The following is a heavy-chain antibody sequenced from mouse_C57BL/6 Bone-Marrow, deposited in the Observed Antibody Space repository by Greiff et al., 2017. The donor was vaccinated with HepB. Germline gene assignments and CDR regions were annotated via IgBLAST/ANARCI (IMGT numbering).Heavy chain of an antibody. CDR1: GYTFTSYT. Sequence: VQLQQSGAELARPGASVKMSCKASGYTFTSYTMHWVKQSPGQGLEWIGYINPSSGYTKYNQKFKDKATLTADKSSSTAYMQLSSLTSEDSAVYYCVLYYFDYWGQGTTLTVSS. J-gene: IGHJ2*01. CDR2: INPSSGYT. CDR3: VLYYFDY. V-gene: IGHV1-4*01.